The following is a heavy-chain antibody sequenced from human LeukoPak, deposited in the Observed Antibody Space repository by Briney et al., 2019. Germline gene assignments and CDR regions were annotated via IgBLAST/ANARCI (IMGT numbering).Heavy chain of an antibody. CDR1: GGSFSGYY. V-gene: IGHV4-34*01. Sequence: SETLSLTCAVYGGSFSGYYWSWIRQPPGKGLEWIGEINHSGSTNYNPSLKSRVTISVDTSKNQFSLKLSSVTAADTAVYYCRLTGYFDWFLDYWGQGTLVTVSS. CDR3: RLTGYFDWFLDY. CDR2: INHSGST. D-gene: IGHD3-9*01. J-gene: IGHJ4*02.